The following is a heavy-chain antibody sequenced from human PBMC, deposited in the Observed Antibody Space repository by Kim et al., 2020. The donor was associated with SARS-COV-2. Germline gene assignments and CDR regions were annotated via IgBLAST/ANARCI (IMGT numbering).Heavy chain of an antibody. CDR3: ARDSSTTPGYS. J-gene: IGHJ4*02. CDR2: M. Sequence: MYYAVSVKGRFAISRDNAKNSLYLQMYSLRDDDTAVYYCARDSSTTPGYSWGQGTLVTVSS. V-gene: IGHV3-48*02. D-gene: IGHD4-17*01.